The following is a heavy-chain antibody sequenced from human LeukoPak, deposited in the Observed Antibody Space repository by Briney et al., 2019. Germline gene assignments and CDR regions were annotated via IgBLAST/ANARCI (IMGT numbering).Heavy chain of an antibody. CDR2: ISSSSSHI. D-gene: IGHD3-3*01. CDR1: GFTFSSYS. V-gene: IGHV3-21*01. J-gene: IGHJ6*03. Sequence: PGGSLRLSCAASGFTFSSYSMNWVRQAPGKGLEWVSSISSSSSHIYYADSVKGRFTISRDNAKNSLYLQMNSLRAEDTAVYYCARDGVYDFWSGYYYYMHVWGKGTTVTVSS. CDR3: ARDGVYDFWSGYYYYMHV.